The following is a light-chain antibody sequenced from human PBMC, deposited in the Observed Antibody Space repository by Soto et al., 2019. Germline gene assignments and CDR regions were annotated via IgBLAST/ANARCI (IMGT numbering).Light chain of an antibody. CDR2: EVS. CDR3: SLYTSSREV. Sequence: QSALTQPPSVSGSPGQSVTISCTGTSSDVGSYNRVSWYQQPPGTAPKLMIYEVSNRPSGVPDRFSGSKSGNTASLTISGLQAEDEADYYCSLYTSSREVFGGGTKVTVL. CDR1: SSDVGSYNR. V-gene: IGLV2-18*01. J-gene: IGLJ2*01.